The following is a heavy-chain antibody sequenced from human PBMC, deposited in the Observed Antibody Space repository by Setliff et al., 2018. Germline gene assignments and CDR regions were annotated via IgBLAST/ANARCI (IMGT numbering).Heavy chain of an antibody. V-gene: IGHV4-59*01. J-gene: IGHJ6*03. CDR1: GDSINNFY. Sequence: SETLSLTCTVSGDSINNFYWTWIRQPPGKGLEWIGQIYTSWSTNYNPSLKSRVTISLDTSNNQFSLKLRSVTAADTAVYYCARDRSTVIRGVTSFFYYYMDVWGGGTTVTVSS. CDR2: IYTSWST. D-gene: IGHD3-10*01. CDR3: ARDRSTVIRGVTSFFYYYMDV.